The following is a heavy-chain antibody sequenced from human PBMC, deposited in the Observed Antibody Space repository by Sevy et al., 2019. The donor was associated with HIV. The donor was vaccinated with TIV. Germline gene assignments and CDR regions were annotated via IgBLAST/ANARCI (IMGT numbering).Heavy chain of an antibody. D-gene: IGHD3-22*01. Sequence: GGSLRLSCAASGFSLSSYWMHWVRQAPGKGLEWVANIKQDESEKYYAASVKGRFTSYRDNAKNSVYLQMNSLRPEDTAIYYCARGNSGSFDYWGQGTLVTVSS. CDR3: ARGNSGSFDY. J-gene: IGHJ4*02. V-gene: IGHV3-7*03. CDR1: GFSLSSYW. CDR2: IKQDESEK.